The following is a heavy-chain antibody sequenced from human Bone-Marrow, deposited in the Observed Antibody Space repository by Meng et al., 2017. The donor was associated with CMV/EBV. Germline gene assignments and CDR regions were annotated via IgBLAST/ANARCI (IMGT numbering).Heavy chain of an antibody. CDR3: AKDSSGSDFWSGYPNY. J-gene: IGHJ4*02. Sequence: GGSLRLSCAASGFTFSSFGMHWVRQAPGKGLEWVAFILYDGSNEYYADSVKGRFIIFRDNSKNTLYLQMNSLRAEDTAVYYCAKDSSGSDFWSGYPNYWGQGTLVTVSS. D-gene: IGHD3-3*01. CDR1: GFTFSSFG. V-gene: IGHV3-30*18. CDR2: ILYDGSNE.